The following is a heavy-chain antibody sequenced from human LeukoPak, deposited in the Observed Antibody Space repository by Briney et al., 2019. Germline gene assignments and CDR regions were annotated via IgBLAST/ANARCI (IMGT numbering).Heavy chain of an antibody. V-gene: IGHV3-30*01. CDR2: ISYDGSNK. CDR3: ARAPTMIVVVTRWEMDY. Sequence: PGGSLRLSCAASGFTFSSHAMHWVRQAPGKGLEWVAVISYDGSNKYYADSVEGRFTISRDNSKNTLYLQMNSLRAEDTAVYYCARAPTMIVVVTRWEMDYWGQGTLVTVSS. J-gene: IGHJ4*02. CDR1: GFTFSSHA. D-gene: IGHD3-22*01.